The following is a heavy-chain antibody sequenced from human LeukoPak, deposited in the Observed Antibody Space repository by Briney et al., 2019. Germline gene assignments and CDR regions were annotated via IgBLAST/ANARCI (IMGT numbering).Heavy chain of an antibody. V-gene: IGHV1-18*01. J-gene: IGHJ4*02. CDR3: AREYYYDASTYYPLDH. CDR1: GYTFTSYG. D-gene: IGHD3-22*01. CDR2: ISAYDGNT. Sequence: ASVKVSCKASGYTFTSYGISWVRQAPGQGLEWLGWISAYDGNTNYAQKFQDRVTLTTDTSTSTACMELRSLRSDDTAVYYCAREYYYDASTYYPLDHWGQGTLVTVSS.